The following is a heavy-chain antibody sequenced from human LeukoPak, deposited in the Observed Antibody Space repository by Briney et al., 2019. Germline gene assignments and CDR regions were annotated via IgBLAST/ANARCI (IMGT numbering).Heavy chain of an antibody. CDR3: ARFSRPGDNCGHYLDH. Sequence: PSETLSLTCNVSGASISSYYWSWIRQPPGKGLEWIAYTLYSGDTNYNPSLKSRVTISVDTSKNQFSLKLSSVTAADTAVYYCARFSRPGDNCGHYLDHWGQGTLVTVSS. D-gene: IGHD1-20*01. CDR2: TLYSGDT. J-gene: IGHJ4*02. V-gene: IGHV4-59*01. CDR1: GASISSYY.